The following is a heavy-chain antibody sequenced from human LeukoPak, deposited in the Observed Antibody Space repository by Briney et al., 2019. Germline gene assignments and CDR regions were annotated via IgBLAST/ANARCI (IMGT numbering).Heavy chain of an antibody. D-gene: IGHD3-22*01. J-gene: IGHJ4*02. Sequence: GGSLRLSCAASGFTVSSNYMSWVRQAPGKGLEWVSVIYSGGSTYYADSVKGRFTISRDNSKNTLYLQMNSLRAEDTAVYYCARGSTMIVPFDFWGQGTLVTVSS. CDR3: ARGSTMIVPFDF. V-gene: IGHV3-53*01. CDR1: GFTVSSNY. CDR2: IYSGGST.